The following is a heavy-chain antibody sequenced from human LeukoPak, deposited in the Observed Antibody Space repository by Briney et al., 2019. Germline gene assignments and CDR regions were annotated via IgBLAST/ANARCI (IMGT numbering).Heavy chain of an antibody. CDR3: AREREGANLSAFDI. Sequence: GASVKVSCKASGYTFTSYDINWVRQATGQGLEWMGWMNPNSGNTGYAQKFQGRVTMTRNTSISTAYMELSSLRSEDTAVYYCAREREGANLSAFDIWGQGTMVTVSS. D-gene: IGHD3-16*01. CDR2: MNPNSGNT. J-gene: IGHJ3*02. CDR1: GYTFTSYD. V-gene: IGHV1-8*01.